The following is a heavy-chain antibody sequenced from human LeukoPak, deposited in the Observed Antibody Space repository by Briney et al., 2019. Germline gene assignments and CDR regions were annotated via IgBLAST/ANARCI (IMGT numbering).Heavy chain of an antibody. V-gene: IGHV4-61*03. Sequence: SQTLSLTCAVSGGSISSGGYYWSWIRQPPGKGLEWIGYIYYSGSTNYNPSLKSRVTISVDTSKKHFSLKLSSVTAADTAVYYCARDGSSSWLDAFDIWGQGTMVTVSS. CDR1: GGSISSGGYY. CDR3: ARDGSSSWLDAFDI. J-gene: IGHJ3*02. CDR2: IYYSGST. D-gene: IGHD6-13*01.